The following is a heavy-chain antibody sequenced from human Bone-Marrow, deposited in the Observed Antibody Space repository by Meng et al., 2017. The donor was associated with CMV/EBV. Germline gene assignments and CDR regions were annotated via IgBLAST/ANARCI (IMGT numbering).Heavy chain of an antibody. CDR2: IRGRGGST. Sequence: GESLKISCVASGFILTDHFMTWIRQTPGKGLEWVAYIRGRGGSTWYADSVKGRFTIFRDNSKNSLHLQMNNLRGEDTAVYYCARDRGVDNGGNSGSFDYCGQGTLVAVSS. CDR3: ARDRGVDNGGNSGSFDY. D-gene: IGHD4-23*01. CDR1: GFILTDHF. V-gene: IGHV3-11*01. J-gene: IGHJ4*02.